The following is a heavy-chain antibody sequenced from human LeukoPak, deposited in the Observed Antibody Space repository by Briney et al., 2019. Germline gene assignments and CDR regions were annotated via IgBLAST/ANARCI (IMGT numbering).Heavy chain of an antibody. J-gene: IGHJ4*02. CDR2: IYYSGST. CDR3: ARAAPGWVLSD. Sequence: SETPSLTCTASGGSISSHYWSWIRQPPGKGLEWIGYIYYSGSTNYNPSLKSRVTISVDTSKNQFSLKLSSVTAADTAVYYCARAAPGWVLSDWGQGTLVTVSS. V-gene: IGHV4-59*11. CDR1: GGSISSHY. D-gene: IGHD6-19*01.